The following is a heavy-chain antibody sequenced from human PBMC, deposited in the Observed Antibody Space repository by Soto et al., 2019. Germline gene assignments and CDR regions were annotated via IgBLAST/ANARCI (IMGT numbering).Heavy chain of an antibody. CDR3: AKEYCSGGSCFYYFDS. D-gene: IGHD2-15*01. J-gene: IGHJ4*02. CDR2: ISSTSSYI. CDR1: GFTFSSYS. Sequence: PGGSLRLSCAASGFTFSSYSMNWVRQAPGKGLEWVSYISSTSSYIYYADSVKGRFTISRDNSKNTLYLQMNSLRAEDTAVYYCAKEYCSGGSCFYYFDSWGQGTLVTVSS. V-gene: IGHV3-21*04.